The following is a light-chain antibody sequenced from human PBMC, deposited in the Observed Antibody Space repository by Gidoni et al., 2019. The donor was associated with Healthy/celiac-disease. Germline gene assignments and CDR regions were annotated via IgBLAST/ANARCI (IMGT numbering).Light chain of an antibody. V-gene: IGKV4-1*01. J-gene: IGKJ2*01. CDR1: QSVLYSSNNKNY. CDR3: QQYYSTPYT. Sequence: DIVMTQSPDSLAVSLGERATINCKSSQSVLYSSNNKNYLAWYQQKPGQPPKLLIYWASTRESGVPDRFSGGGSGTDFTLTSSSLQAEDVAVYYCQQYYSTPYTFGQGTKLEIK. CDR2: WAS.